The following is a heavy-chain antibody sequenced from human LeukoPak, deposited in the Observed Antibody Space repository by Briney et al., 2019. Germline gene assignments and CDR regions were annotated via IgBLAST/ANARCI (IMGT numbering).Heavy chain of an antibody. J-gene: IGHJ5*02. CDR1: GFSFSVYW. V-gene: IGHV3-7*01. CDR2: IKQDGSEK. D-gene: IGHD3-10*01. CDR3: ARAPYYYGSGSFSNWFDP. Sequence: GGSLRLSCAASGFSFSVYWMTWVRQAPGKGLAWVANIKQDGSEKYYVDSVKGRFTISRDNAKNSLYLQMNSLRADDTAVYYCARAPYYYGSGSFSNWFDPWGQGTLVTVSS.